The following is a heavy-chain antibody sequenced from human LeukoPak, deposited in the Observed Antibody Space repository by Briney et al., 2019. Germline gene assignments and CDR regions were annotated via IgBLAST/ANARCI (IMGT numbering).Heavy chain of an antibody. D-gene: IGHD3-16*02. CDR3: AREDIVDNWFDP. CDR2: IYTSGST. CDR1: GGSISGYY. V-gene: IGHV4-4*07. J-gene: IGHJ5*02. Sequence: PSETLSLTCTVSGGSISGYYWSWIRQPAGKGLEWIGRIYTSGSTNYNPSLRSRITMSVDTSKNQFSLKLSSVTAADTAVYYCAREDIVDNWFDPWGQGTLVTVSS.